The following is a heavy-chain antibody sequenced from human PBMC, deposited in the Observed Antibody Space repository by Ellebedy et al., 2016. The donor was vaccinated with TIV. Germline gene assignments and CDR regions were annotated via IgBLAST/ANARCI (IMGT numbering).Heavy chain of an antibody. J-gene: IGHJ4*02. Sequence: GGSLRLPCATSGFTFSTFAMHWVRQAPGKGLDWVAFINYDGTSKYYADSVKGRFTISRDNSKKTLYLQMNSLRVEDTAVYYCAKDRSSGSWYEDYWGQGTLVTVSS. D-gene: IGHD6-13*01. CDR1: GFTFSTFA. V-gene: IGHV3-30*02. CDR2: INYDGTSK. CDR3: AKDRSSGSWYEDY.